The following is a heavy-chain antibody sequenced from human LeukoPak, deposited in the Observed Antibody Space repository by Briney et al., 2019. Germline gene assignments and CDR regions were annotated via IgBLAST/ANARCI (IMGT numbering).Heavy chain of an antibody. Sequence: SETLSLTCTLSGGSFSSYYWSWVRQPPGKGLEWIGYIYYSGSTNYNPSLKSRVTISVDTSKNQFSLKLSSVTATDTAVYYCARAGYSGSDFSVWGKGSTVTVSS. D-gene: IGHD5-12*01. CDR2: IYYSGST. J-gene: IGHJ6*04. V-gene: IGHV4-59*01. CDR1: GGSFSSYY. CDR3: ARAGYSGSDFSV.